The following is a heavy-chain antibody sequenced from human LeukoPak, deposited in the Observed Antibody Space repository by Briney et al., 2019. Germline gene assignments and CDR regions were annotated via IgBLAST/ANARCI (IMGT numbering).Heavy chain of an antibody. CDR1: GFTVSTNY. J-gene: IGHJ4*02. D-gene: IGHD4-23*01. Sequence: GSLRLSCAASGFTVSTNYMSWVRQAPGRGLEWVSVIYSGGNTYYADSVKGRFTISRDNSKNTLYLQMNSLRADDTAVYYCARDSGTTVGYFDYWGQGTLVTVSS. CDR3: ARDSGTTVGYFDY. CDR2: IYSGGNT. V-gene: IGHV3-66*01.